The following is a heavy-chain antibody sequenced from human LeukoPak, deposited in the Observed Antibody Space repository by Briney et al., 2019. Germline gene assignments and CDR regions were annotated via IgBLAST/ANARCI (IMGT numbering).Heavy chain of an antibody. CDR3: ARDQGEYSSSRGIYYYYMDV. V-gene: IGHV6-1*01. CDR1: GDSVSSNSAA. Sequence: SQTLSLTCAISGDSVSSNSAAWNWIRQSPSRGLEWLGRTYYRSKWYNDYAVSVKSRITINPDTSKNQFSLQLNSVTPEDTAVYYCARDQGEYSSSRGIYYYYMDVWGKGTTVTVSS. D-gene: IGHD6-6*01. CDR2: TYYRSKWYN. J-gene: IGHJ6*03.